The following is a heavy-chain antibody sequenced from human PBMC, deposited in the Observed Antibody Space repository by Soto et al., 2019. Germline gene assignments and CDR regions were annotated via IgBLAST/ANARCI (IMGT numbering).Heavy chain of an antibody. CDR3: ARDLWPMRPDYSYYYDSSGFLAGDY. J-gene: IGHJ4*02. CDR1: GFTFSSYG. V-gene: IGHV3-33*01. Sequence: GGSLRLSCAASGFTFSSYGMHWVRQAPGKGLEWVAVIWYDGSNKYYADSVKGRFTISRDNSKNTLYLQMNSLRAEDTAVYYCARDLWPMRPDYSYYYDSSGFLAGDYWGQGTLVTVSS. D-gene: IGHD3-22*01. CDR2: IWYDGSNK.